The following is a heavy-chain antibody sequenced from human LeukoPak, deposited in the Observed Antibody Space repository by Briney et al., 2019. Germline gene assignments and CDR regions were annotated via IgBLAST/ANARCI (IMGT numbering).Heavy chain of an antibody. CDR1: GVSISSYY. V-gene: IGHV4-59*08. J-gene: IGHJ4*02. CDR2: IYYTGSA. CDR3: ARHSGSYSILQVDY. D-gene: IGHD1-26*01. Sequence: PSETLSLTCSVSGVSISSYYWSWVRQPPGKGLEWIGYIYYTGSANYNPSLKSRLTMSVDTSENQFSLKLSSVTAADTAVYYCARHSGSYSILQVDYWGQGTLVTVSS.